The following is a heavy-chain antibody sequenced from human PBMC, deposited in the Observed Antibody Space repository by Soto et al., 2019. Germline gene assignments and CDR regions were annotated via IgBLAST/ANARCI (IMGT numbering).Heavy chain of an antibody. CDR2: IIPIFGTA. J-gene: IGHJ6*02. Sequence: GASVKVSCKASGITFSSYAISWVRQAPGQGLGWMGGIIPIFGTANYAQKFQGRVTITADESTSTAYMELSSLRSEDTAVYYCARTYYYDSSGPTGVYGMDVWGQGTTVTVSS. CDR1: GITFSSYA. D-gene: IGHD3-22*01. V-gene: IGHV1-69*13. CDR3: ARTYYYDSSGPTGVYGMDV.